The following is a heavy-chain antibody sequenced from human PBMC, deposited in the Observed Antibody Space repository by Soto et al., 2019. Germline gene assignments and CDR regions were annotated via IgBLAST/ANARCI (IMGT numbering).Heavy chain of an antibody. Sequence: QVQLVQSGAEVKKPGASVKISCKASGYNFPRNYIHWVRQAPGQGLEWMGVINPSGDSTSYARNFQGRVTMTTDTSTSTVYMDLSSLRSEDTAIYYCARSIGVAMDSGGWWANYFVYWGQGTLVTVSS. CDR1: GYNFPRNY. V-gene: IGHV1-46*03. CDR2: INPSGDST. CDR3: ARSIGVAMDSGGWWANYFVY. D-gene: IGHD5-18*01. J-gene: IGHJ4*02.